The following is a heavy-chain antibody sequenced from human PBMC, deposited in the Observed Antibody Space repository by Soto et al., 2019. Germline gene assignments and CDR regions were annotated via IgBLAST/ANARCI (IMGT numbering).Heavy chain of an antibody. D-gene: IGHD6-13*01. CDR3: ARGTAAAAYWFDP. V-gene: IGHV5-51*01. CDR2: IYPGDSDT. J-gene: IGHJ5*02. CDR1: GYSFTSYW. Sequence: PGESLKISCKGSGYSFTSYWIGWVRQMPGKGLERMGIIYPGDSDTRYSPSFQGQVTISADKSISTAYLQWSSLKASDTAMYYCARGTAAAAYWFDPWGQGTLVTVSS.